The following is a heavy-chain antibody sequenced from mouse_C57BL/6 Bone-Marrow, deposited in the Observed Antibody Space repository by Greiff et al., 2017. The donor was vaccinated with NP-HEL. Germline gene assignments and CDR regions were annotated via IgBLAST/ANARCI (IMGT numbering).Heavy chain of an antibody. CDR1: GYTFPRYL. D-gene: IGHD1-1*01. CDR3: ARDGYYFDY. CDR2: IYPGSGST. V-gene: IGHV1-55*01. Sequence: VQLQPPGAGLVKPGASVKMSCQASGYTFPRYLVNWVEQRPGQGLEWIGDIYPGSGSTNYNEKFKSKATLTVDTSSSTAYMQLSSLTSEDSAVYYCARDGYYFDYWGQGTTLTVSS. J-gene: IGHJ2*01.